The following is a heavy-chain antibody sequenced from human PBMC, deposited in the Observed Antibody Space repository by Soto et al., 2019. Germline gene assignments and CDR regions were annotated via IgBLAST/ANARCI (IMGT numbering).Heavy chain of an antibody. CDR2: IYYSGST. Sequence: SETLSLTCTVSGGSISSGGYYWSWIRQHPGKGLEWIGYIYYSGSTYYNPSLKSRVTISVDTSKNQFSLKLSSVTAADTAVYYCAREGRQQLVTFFDYWGQGTLVTVSS. CDR3: AREGRQQLVTFFDY. V-gene: IGHV4-31*03. J-gene: IGHJ4*02. CDR1: GGSISSGGYY. D-gene: IGHD6-13*01.